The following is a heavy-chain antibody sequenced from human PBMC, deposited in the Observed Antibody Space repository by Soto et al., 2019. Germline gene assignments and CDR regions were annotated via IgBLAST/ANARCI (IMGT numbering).Heavy chain of an antibody. CDR1: GFTFSHSV. CDR3: AKSPSLHAAAGSFDY. Sequence: EVPLLDSGGGLVQPGGSLRLSCAASGFTFSHSVMSWFSQAPGKGPEWVSSISGSGGRTYYADSVKGWVTVSRDNSKSTHYLHMNSLKTEDTAVYYCAKSPSLHAAAGSFDYCVRGPLVTVSS. V-gene: IGHV3-23*01. D-gene: IGHD6-13*01. CDR2: ISGSGGRT. J-gene: IGHJ4*02.